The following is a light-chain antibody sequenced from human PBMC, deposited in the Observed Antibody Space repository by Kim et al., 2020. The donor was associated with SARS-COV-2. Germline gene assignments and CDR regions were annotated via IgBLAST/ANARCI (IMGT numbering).Light chain of an antibody. CDR1: HANIGAGHD. CDR2: AKT. CDR3: QSYDVSLSSAV. V-gene: IGLV1-40*01. Sequence: RVTIPCTGSHANIGAGHDVHWYQQLPGTAPILLIYAKTNRPAGVPDRFSGSKSGTSASLVITGLQAEDEADYYCQSYDVSLSSAVFGGGTQVTVL. J-gene: IGLJ7*01.